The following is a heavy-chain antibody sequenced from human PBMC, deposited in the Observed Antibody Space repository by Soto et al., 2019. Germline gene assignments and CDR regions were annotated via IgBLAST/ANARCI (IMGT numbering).Heavy chain of an antibody. V-gene: IGHV3-30-3*01. CDR1: GFTFSSYA. D-gene: IGHD6-13*01. CDR3: ARSGVPIAAADTESHYFDY. Sequence: GGSLRLSCAASGFTFSSYAMHWVRQAPGKGLEWVAVISYDGSNKYYADSVKGRFTISRDNSKNTLYLQMNSLRAEDTAVYYCARSGVPIAAADTESHYFDYWGQGTLVTVSS. J-gene: IGHJ4*02. CDR2: ISYDGSNK.